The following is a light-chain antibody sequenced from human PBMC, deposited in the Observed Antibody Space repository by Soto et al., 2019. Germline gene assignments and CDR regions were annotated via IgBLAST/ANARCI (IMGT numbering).Light chain of an antibody. CDR3: QQVKTYPRT. V-gene: IGKV1-5*03. CDR1: QSINTN. J-gene: IGKJ4*01. CDR2: MAS. Sequence: DIQMTQSPSTLSASVGDRVTITCQASQSINTNLAWYHQKPGKAPNLLIYMASSLHSGVPSRFSGRKSGTQFTLTIDSLQPEDFATYYCQQVKTYPRTFGGGTKVDIK.